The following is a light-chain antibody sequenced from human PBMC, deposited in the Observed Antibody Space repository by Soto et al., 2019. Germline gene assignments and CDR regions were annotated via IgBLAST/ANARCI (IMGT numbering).Light chain of an antibody. V-gene: IGKV4-1*01. CDR3: QQYYDTPLT. CDR1: QSVLYNSDNKNY. J-gene: IGKJ4*01. Sequence: DIVMTQSPDSLAVSLGERATINCKSSQSVLYNSDNKNYVRWFQQRPGHPPKLLIYWASTRESGVPDRFSGAGSGTDFTLTISSLQAEDVAVYYCQQYYDTPLTFGGGTKVEIK. CDR2: WAS.